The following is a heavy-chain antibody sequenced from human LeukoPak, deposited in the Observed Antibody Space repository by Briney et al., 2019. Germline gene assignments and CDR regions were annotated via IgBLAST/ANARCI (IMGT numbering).Heavy chain of an antibody. V-gene: IGHV3-53*01. J-gene: IGHJ2*01. D-gene: IGHD3-22*01. CDR1: GFTVSSNY. CDR3: ARSPRIYDSSGYYLVEYFDL. CDR2: IYSGGST. Sequence: GGSLRLSCAASGFTVSSNYMSWVRQAPGKGLVWVSIIYSGGSTSYADSVKGRFTIPRDISKNTLFIQMSSLRAEDTAVYYCARSPRIYDSSGYYLVEYFDLWGRGTLVTVSS.